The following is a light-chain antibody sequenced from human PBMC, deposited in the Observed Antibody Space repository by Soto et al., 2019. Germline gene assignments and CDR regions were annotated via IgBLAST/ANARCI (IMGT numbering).Light chain of an antibody. CDR2: GAS. CDR1: QSVSSSY. J-gene: IGKJ1*01. V-gene: IGKV3-20*01. Sequence: IVLTKSPGTLSLSPGERATLSCRASQSVSSSYLAWYQQKPGQAPRLLIYGASSRATGIPDRFSGSGSGTDFTLTISRLEPEDFAVYYCQQYGSAPRTFGQGTKVE. CDR3: QQYGSAPRT.